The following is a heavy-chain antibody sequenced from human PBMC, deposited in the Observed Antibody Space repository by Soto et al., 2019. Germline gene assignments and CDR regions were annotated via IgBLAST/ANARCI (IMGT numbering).Heavy chain of an antibody. CDR2: ISPYTGNT. CDR1: GYIFVNYG. CDR3: VMVDNYVTPTPQDV. D-gene: IGHD3-16*01. J-gene: IGHJ6*02. Sequence: QVQLVQSGDEVKKPGASVKVSCKASGYIFVNYGIAWVRQAPGQGLEWMGWISPYTGNTHSATQVQGRLTMXTXTXXSTAYMDLGSLTSDDTAVYYCVMVDNYVTPTPQDVWGQGTTVTVSS. V-gene: IGHV1-18*01.